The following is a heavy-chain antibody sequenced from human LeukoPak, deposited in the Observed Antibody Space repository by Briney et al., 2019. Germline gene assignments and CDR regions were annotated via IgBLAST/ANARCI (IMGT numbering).Heavy chain of an antibody. V-gene: IGHV4-61*01. J-gene: IGHJ4*02. CDR1: GGSVSSGSYY. CDR3: ARDMGAPDYGSYSVDY. Sequence: SETLSLTCTVSGGSVSSGSYYWSWIRQPPGRGLEWIAYIHYSGSAAYNPSLKSRVTISRDMSTNQFTLKMTSVTAADTAVYFCARDMGAPDYGSYSVDYWGQGTLVTVSS. CDR2: IHYSGSA. D-gene: IGHD4-23*01.